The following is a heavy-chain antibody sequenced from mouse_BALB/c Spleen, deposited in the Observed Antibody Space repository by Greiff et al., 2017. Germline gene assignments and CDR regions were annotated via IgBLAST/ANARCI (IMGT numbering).Heavy chain of an antibody. CDR3: APYDYDGSWFAY. CDR1: GYTFTNYW. Sequence: QVQLQQSGPELVKPGASVKISCKASGYTFTNYWLGWVKQRPGHGLEWIGDIYPGGGYTNYNEKFKGKATLTADTSSSTAYMQLSSLTSEDSAVYFCAPYDYDGSWFAYWGQGTLVTVSA. V-gene: IGHV1-63*02. D-gene: IGHD2-4*01. CDR2: IYPGGGYT. J-gene: IGHJ3*01.